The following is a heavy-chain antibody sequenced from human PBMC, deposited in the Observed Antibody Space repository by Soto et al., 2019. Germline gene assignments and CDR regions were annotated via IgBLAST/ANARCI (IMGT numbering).Heavy chain of an antibody. Sequence: SETLSLTCTVSGGSIRTSGYYWGFIRQPPGKGLEWIGSFYYSGSTHYNPSLKSRVTISVDTSKNQFSLNLTSVTAADTAVYYGARHMRARIGAHPFEYWGQGTPVNVPS. CDR3: ARHMRARIGAHPFEY. V-gene: IGHV4-39*01. J-gene: IGHJ4*02. CDR2: FYYSGST. D-gene: IGHD3-16*01. CDR1: GGSIRTSGYY.